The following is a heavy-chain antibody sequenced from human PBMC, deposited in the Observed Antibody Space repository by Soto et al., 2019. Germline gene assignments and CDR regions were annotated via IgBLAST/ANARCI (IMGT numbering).Heavy chain of an antibody. J-gene: IGHJ4*02. V-gene: IGHV4-28*01. CDR3: ATKANRKSYFLF. CDR1: RYCINGDHW. CDR2: IHYSGIT. Sequence: PSGTPAIPCAVSRYCINGDHWWDCIRRPPGKGLEWIGYIHYSGITYSNPSLKSRLTMSVDTSKNQFSLKLSSVTAVDTGVFYGATKANRKSYFLFWAPATLDTV.